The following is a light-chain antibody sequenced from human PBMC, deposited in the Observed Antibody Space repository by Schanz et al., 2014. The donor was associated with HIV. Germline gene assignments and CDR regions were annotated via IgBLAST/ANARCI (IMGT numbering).Light chain of an antibody. J-gene: IGKJ4*01. Sequence: EIVMTQSPATLYVSPGEGATLSCRASQSISNNLAWYQHKPGQAPRLLIYGAFTRATGIPPRFSGSGSGTDFTLTISSLEPEDFAVYYCQQRSNWPRSFGGGTKVEIK. CDR1: QSISNN. V-gene: IGKV3-15*01. CDR2: GAF. CDR3: QQRSNWPRS.